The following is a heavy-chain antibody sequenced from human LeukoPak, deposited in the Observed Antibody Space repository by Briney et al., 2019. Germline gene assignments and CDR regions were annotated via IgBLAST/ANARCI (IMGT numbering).Heavy chain of an antibody. CDR3: ARYGSVYGGNSVYNWFDP. J-gene: IGHJ5*02. D-gene: IGHD4-23*01. CDR2: INPNSGGT. V-gene: IGHV1-2*02. CDR1: GYTFTGYY. Sequence: ASVKVSCKASGYTFTGYYMHWVRQAPGQGFEWMGWINPNSGGTNYAQKFQGRVTMTRDTSISTAYMELSRLRSDDTAVYYCARYGSVYGGNSVYNWFDPWGQGTLVTASS.